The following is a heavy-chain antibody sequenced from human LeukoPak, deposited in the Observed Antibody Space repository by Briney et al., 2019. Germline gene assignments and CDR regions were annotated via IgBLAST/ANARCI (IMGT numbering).Heavy chain of an antibody. V-gene: IGHV1-18*03. J-gene: IGHJ4*02. D-gene: IGHD3-22*01. Sequence: ASVKVSCKASGYTFTSYGINWVRQAPGQGLEWMGWISAYNGDTNYAQKLQGRVTMTTDTSTSTAYMELRSLRSEDMAVYYCARDFSHYYDSSGFDYWGQGTLVTVSS. CDR1: GYTFTSYG. CDR3: ARDFSHYYDSSGFDY. CDR2: ISAYNGDT.